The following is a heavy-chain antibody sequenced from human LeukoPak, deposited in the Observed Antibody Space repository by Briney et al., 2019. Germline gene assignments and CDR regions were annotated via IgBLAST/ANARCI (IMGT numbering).Heavy chain of an antibody. D-gene: IGHD3-22*01. Sequence: PSETLSLTCAVSGDSISNYYWSWIRQPPGKGLEWIGSIYYSGSTYYNPSLKSRVTISVDTSKNQFSLKLRSVTAADTAVYYCARVGGITMIVVLITDAFDIWGQGTMVTVSS. CDR3: ARVGGITMIVVLITDAFDI. CDR2: IYYSGST. V-gene: IGHV4-39*07. CDR1: GDSISNYY. J-gene: IGHJ3*02.